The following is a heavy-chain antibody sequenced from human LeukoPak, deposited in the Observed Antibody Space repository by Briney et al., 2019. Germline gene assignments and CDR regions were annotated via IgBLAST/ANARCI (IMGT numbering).Heavy chain of an antibody. CDR1: GYTFTSYG. Sequence: ASVKVSCKASGYTFTSYGISWVRQAPGQGLEWMGGIIPIFGTANYAQKFQGRVTITADESTSTAHMELSGLRSEDTAVYYCARDRPGRYCSSTSCYTASPFDPWGQGTLVTVSS. D-gene: IGHD2-2*02. J-gene: IGHJ5*02. V-gene: IGHV1-69*13. CDR2: IIPIFGTA. CDR3: ARDRPGRYCSSTSCYTASPFDP.